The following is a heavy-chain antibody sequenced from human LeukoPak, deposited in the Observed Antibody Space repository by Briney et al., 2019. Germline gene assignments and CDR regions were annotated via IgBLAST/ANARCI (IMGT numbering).Heavy chain of an antibody. CDR1: RGSISSYY. V-gene: IGHV4-59*01. J-gene: IGHJ6*02. CDR3: ARDRSGYSYYYYGMDV. D-gene: IGHD3-22*01. CDR2: IYYSGSA. Sequence: SETLSLTCTVSRGSISSYYWSWIRQPPGKGLEWIGYIYYSGSANYNPSLKSRVTISVDTSNNQFSLKLSSVTAADTAVYYCARDRSGYSYYYYGMDVWGQGTTVTVSS.